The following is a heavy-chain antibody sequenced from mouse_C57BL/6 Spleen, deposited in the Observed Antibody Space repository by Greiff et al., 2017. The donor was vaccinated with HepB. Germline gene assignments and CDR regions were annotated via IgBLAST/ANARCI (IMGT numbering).Heavy chain of an antibody. CDR1: GYTFTDYE. D-gene: IGHD1-1*01. Sequence: VKLMESGAELVRPGASVTLSCKASGYTFTDYEMHWVKQTPVHGLEWIGAIDPETGGTSYNQKFKGKAILTADKSSSTAYMELRSLTSEDSAVYYCTGVDFDYWGQGTTLTVSS. V-gene: IGHV1-15*01. CDR2: IDPETGGT. CDR3: TGVDFDY. J-gene: IGHJ2*01.